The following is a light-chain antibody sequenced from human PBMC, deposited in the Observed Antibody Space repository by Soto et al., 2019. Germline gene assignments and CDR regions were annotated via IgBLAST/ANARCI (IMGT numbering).Light chain of an antibody. CDR1: QGIGIY. J-gene: IGKJ4*01. Sequence: DIQMTQSPSSLSAYVGDRVTITCRASQGIGIYLAWFQQKAGRAPKSLIYDASSLQSGVPSKFSGSGSGTDFTLTISSLQPEDFATYYCQQYEAYPLTFGGGTRVEIK. V-gene: IGKV1-16*02. CDR2: DAS. CDR3: QQYEAYPLT.